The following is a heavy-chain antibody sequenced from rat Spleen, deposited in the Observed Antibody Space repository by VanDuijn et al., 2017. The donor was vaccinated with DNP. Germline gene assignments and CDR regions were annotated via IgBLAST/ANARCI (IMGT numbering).Heavy chain of an antibody. D-gene: IGHD1-11*01. CDR1: GFTFNNYW. CDR2: IARSGGST. J-gene: IGHJ2*01. Sequence: EVQLVESGGDLVQPGRSLKLSCVASGFTFNNYWMTWIRQVPGKGLEWIASIARSGGSTYYPGSVKGRFTISRDNAKNTLYLQMNSLRSEDTATYYCVRYGRRVWDYWGQGVMVTVSS. CDR3: VRYGRRVWDY. V-gene: IGHV5-31*01.